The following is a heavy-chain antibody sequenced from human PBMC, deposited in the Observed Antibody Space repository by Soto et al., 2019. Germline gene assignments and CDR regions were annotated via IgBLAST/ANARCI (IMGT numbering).Heavy chain of an antibody. Sequence: VGSLRLSCAASGFTFSDYYMSWIRQAPGKGLEWVSYISSSGSTIYYADSVKGRFTISRDNAKNSLYLQMNSLRAEDTAVYYCARDGRFYYDSSGYYRWFDPWGQGTLVTVSS. J-gene: IGHJ5*02. CDR3: ARDGRFYYDSSGYYRWFDP. D-gene: IGHD3-22*01. CDR2: ISSSGSTI. V-gene: IGHV3-11*01. CDR1: GFTFSDYY.